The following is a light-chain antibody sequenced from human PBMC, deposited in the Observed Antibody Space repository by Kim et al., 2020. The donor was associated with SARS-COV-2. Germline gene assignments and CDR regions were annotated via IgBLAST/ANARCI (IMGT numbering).Light chain of an antibody. Sequence: EIVMTQSPATLSVSPGERATLSCRASQSVSSNLAWYQQKPGQAPRLLIYGASTRATGIPARFSGSGSGTEFTLTISSLQSEDFAVYYCQQYNNWPGTFGPGTQGGYQT. CDR1: QSVSSN. CDR2: GAS. J-gene: IGKJ3*01. V-gene: IGKV3-15*01. CDR3: QQYNNWPGT.